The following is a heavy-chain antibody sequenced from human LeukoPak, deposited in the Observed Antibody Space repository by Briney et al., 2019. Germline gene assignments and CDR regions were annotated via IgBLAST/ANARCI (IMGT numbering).Heavy chain of an antibody. CDR3: ARPKRYCSSTSCPFDY. Sequence: SVKVSCKASGGTFSSYAISWVRQAPGQGLEWMGGIIPIFGTANYAQKFQGRVTITTDESTSTAYMELSSLRSEDTAVYYCARPKRYCSSTSCPFDYWGQGTLVTVSS. CDR2: IIPIFGTA. V-gene: IGHV1-69*05. CDR1: GGTFSSYA. D-gene: IGHD2-2*01. J-gene: IGHJ4*02.